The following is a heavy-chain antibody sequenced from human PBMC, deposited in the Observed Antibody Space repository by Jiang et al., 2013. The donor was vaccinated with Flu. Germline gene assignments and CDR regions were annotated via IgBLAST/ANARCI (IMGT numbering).Heavy chain of an antibody. Sequence: QLVESGAEVKKPGASVKVSCKASGYTFTSYGISWVRQAPGQGLEWMGWISAYNGNTNYAQKLQGRVTMTTDTSTSTAYMELRSLRSDDTAVYYCARTYCSGGSCYYYYYGMDVWGQGTTVTVSS. CDR2: ISAYNGNT. J-gene: IGHJ6*02. CDR1: GYTFTSYG. D-gene: IGHD2-15*01. CDR3: ARTYCSGGSCYYYYYGMDV. V-gene: IGHV1-18*01.